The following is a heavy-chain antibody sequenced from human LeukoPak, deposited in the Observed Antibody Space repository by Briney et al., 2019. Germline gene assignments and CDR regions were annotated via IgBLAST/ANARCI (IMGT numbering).Heavy chain of an antibody. Sequence: GGSLRLSCAASGFTFSSYWMHWVRQAPGKGLVWVSRINSDGSTTSYADSVKGRFTISRDNAKNTLYLQMNSPRAEDTAVYYCARDDYGGRGEFDYWGQGTLVTVSS. CDR1: GFTFSSYW. CDR2: INSDGSTT. CDR3: ARDDYGGRGEFDY. D-gene: IGHD4-23*01. V-gene: IGHV3-74*01. J-gene: IGHJ4*02.